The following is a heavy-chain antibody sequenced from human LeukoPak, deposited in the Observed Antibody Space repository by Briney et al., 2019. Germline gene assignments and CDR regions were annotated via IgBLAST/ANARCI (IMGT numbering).Heavy chain of an antibody. V-gene: IGHV1-69*13. CDR2: IIPILDTA. CDR1: GGTFSSYS. D-gene: IGHD1-26*01. J-gene: IGHJ6*02. Sequence: SVKVSCKASGGTFSSYSISWVRQAPGQGLEWMGGIIPILDTADYAQKFQGRVTITADESTSTAYMELSSLRSEDTAVFYCARISLGAIWGYYYGMDVWGQGTTVTVSS. CDR3: ARISLGAIWGYYYGMDV.